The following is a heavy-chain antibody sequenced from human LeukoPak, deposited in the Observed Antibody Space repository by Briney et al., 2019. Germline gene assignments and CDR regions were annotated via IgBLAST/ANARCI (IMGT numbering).Heavy chain of an antibody. CDR2: INPNSGGT. CDR1: GYTFTGYY. CDR3: ARLSGYCSGGYCYFDY. J-gene: IGHJ4*02. Sequence: ASVKVSCKAFGYTFTGYYMHWVRQAPGHGLEWMGWINPNSGGTDYAQKFQGRVTLTRDTSISTAYMELSGLRSDDTAVYYCARLSGYCSGGYCYFDYWGQGTLVTVSS. D-gene: IGHD2-15*01. V-gene: IGHV1-2*02.